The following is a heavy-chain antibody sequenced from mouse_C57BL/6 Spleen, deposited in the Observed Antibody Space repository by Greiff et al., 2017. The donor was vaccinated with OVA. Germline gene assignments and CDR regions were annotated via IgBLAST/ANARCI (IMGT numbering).Heavy chain of an antibody. V-gene: IGHV1-64*01. CDR3: ASRLLSYAMDY. CDR1: GYTFTSYW. CDR2: IHPNSGST. D-gene: IGHD2-10*01. J-gene: IGHJ4*01. Sequence: QVQLQQPGAELVKPGASVKLSCKASGYTFTSYWMHWVKQRPGQGLEWIGMIHPNSGSTNYNEKFKSKATLPVDKSSSTAYMQLSSLTSEDSAVYYCASRLLSYAMDYWGQGTSVTVSS.